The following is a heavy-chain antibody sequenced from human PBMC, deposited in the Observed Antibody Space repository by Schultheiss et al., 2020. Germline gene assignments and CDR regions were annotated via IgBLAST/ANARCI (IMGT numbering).Heavy chain of an antibody. D-gene: IGHD3-3*01. CDR1: GFTFSSYW. J-gene: IGHJ3*02. CDR2: IKQAGSEK. V-gene: IGHV3-7*03. CDR3: AREPTYDDDWSGYYMDAFDI. Sequence: GGSLRLSCAASGFTFSSYWMSWVRQAPGKGLEWVANIKQAGSEKYYVDSVKGRYTICRDNDKNSLYLQMNSLRAEDTAVDYCAREPTYDDDWSGYYMDAFDIWGQGTMVTVSS.